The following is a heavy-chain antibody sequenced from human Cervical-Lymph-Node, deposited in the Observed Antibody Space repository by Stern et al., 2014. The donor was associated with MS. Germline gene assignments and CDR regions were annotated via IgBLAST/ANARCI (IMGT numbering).Heavy chain of an antibody. CDR1: GFTFSSYG. V-gene: IGHV3-33*06. CDR3: ANNIVATQDFDY. D-gene: IGHD5-12*01. Sequence: VQLVESGGGVVQPGRSLRLSCAASGFTFSSYGMHWVRQAPGKGLEWVAVIWYDGSNKYYADSVKGRFTISRDNSKNTLYLQMNSLRAEDTAVYYCANNIVATQDFDYWGQGTLVTVSS. CDR2: IWYDGSNK. J-gene: IGHJ4*02.